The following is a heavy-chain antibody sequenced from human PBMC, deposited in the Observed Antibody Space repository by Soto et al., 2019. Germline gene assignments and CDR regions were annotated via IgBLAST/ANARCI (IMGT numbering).Heavy chain of an antibody. CDR1: GGSISTSSYH. V-gene: IGHV4-39*01. CDR3: ASSEFH. CDR2: IYYSGST. J-gene: IGHJ4*02. D-gene: IGHD2-21*01. Sequence: SETLSLTCTVSGGSISTSSYHWAWIRQPPGKGLEWIASIYYSGSTYYNPSLKSRATISVDTSKNQFSLKLSSVTAADTAVYYCASSEFHWGQGTLVTVSS.